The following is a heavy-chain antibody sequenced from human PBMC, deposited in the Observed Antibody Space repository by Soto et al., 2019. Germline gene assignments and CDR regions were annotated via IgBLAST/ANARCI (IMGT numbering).Heavy chain of an antibody. D-gene: IGHD2-2*01. CDR2: INPSGGST. Sequence: GASVKVSCKASGYTFTSYYMHWVRQAPGQGLEWMGIINPSGGSTSYAQKFQGRVTMTRDTSTSTVYMELSSLRSEDTAVYYCARAQDIVVVPADYYYYGMEVWGQGTTVTVSS. J-gene: IGHJ6*02. CDR3: ARAQDIVVVPADYYYYGMEV. V-gene: IGHV1-46*01. CDR1: GYTFTSYY.